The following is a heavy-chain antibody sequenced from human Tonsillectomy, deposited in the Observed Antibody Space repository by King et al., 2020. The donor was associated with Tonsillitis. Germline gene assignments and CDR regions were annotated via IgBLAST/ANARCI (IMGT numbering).Heavy chain of an antibody. CDR1: GFTFSSFG. V-gene: IGHV3-30*18. Sequence: QLVQSGGGVVQPGQSLRLSCAASGFTFSSFGMHWVRQAPGRGLEWVAVISFDGSNEYYADSVKGRFTLSRDNSKNTLYLQMNSLRAEDTAVYYCAKDKSLYDSSGYFQHWGQGTLVTVSS. CDR2: ISFDGSNE. D-gene: IGHD3-22*01. CDR3: AKDKSLYDSSGYFQH. J-gene: IGHJ1*01.